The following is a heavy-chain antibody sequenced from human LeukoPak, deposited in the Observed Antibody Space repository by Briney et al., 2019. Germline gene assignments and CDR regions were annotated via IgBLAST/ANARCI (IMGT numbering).Heavy chain of an antibody. CDR2: ISYDGTNE. D-gene: IGHD3-16*01. J-gene: IGHJ5*02. CDR1: GFTFSTYN. Sequence: GGSLRLSCAASGFTFSTYNIHWVRQAPGKGLEWVAVISYDGTNEYYEDSVKGRFTISGDKSKNALFLQMNSLRAEDTAVYYCAKDRRLHLGEFLGRKETNWFDPWGQGTLVTVSS. V-gene: IGHV3-30*18. CDR3: AKDRRLHLGEFLGRKETNWFDP.